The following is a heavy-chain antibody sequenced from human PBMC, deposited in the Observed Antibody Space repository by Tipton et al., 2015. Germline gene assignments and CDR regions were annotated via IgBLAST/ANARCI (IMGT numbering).Heavy chain of an antibody. Sequence: QVQLVQSGPEVKKPGASVKVSCKASGYTFTSYDIHWVRQAPGQGLQWMGWISAYSGNTNYAQRFQGRVTMTSDTSTNTAYMELRSLRFDDTAVYYCARGDSSGPDYWGQGTLVTVSS. J-gene: IGHJ4*02. CDR3: ARGDSSGPDY. V-gene: IGHV1-18*01. D-gene: IGHD6-19*01. CDR1: GYTFTSYD. CDR2: ISAYSGNT.